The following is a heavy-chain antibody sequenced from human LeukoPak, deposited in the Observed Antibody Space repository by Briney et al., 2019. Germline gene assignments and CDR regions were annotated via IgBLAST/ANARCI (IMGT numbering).Heavy chain of an antibody. CDR2: INHSRTT. D-gene: IGHD2-15*01. Sequence: SETLSLTCAVYGGSFSGYYWSWIRQPPGKGLEWIGGINHSRTTNYNPSLKSRVTISVDTSKNQFSLKLSFVTAADTAVYYCARDVDATSGWFDPWGQGTLVTVSS. CDR1: GGSFSGYY. CDR3: ARDVDATSGWFDP. V-gene: IGHV4-34*01. J-gene: IGHJ5*02.